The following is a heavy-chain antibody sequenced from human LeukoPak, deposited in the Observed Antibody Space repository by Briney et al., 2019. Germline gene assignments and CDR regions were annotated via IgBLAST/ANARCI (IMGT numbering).Heavy chain of an antibody. Sequence: SETLSLTYIVSGSSINNDYWGWIRQPPGKGLEWIGYIYYSGSTNYNPSLKSRVSISIDKSKNQFSLKLRSVTAADTAVYYCHRIRGYDWFDPWGQGTVVTVSS. CDR2: IYYSGST. CDR3: HRIRGYDWFDP. D-gene: IGHD1-1*01. CDR1: GSSINNDY. V-gene: IGHV4-59*01. J-gene: IGHJ5*02.